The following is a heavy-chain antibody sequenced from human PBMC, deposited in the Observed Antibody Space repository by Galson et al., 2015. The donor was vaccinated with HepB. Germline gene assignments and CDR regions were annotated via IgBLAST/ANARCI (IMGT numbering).Heavy chain of an antibody. CDR2: INHSGST. Sequence: SETLSLTCAVYGGSFSGYYWSWIRQPPGKGLEWIGEINHSGSTNYNPSLKSRVTISVDTSKNQFSLKLSSVTAADTAVYYCARGSNYYDSSGRATYFDYWGQGTLVTVSS. J-gene: IGHJ4*02. V-gene: IGHV4-34*01. CDR1: GGSFSGYY. CDR3: ARGSNYYDSSGRATYFDY. D-gene: IGHD3-22*01.